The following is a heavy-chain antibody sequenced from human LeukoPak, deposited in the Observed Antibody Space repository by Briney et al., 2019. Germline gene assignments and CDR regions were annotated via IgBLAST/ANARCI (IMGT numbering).Heavy chain of an antibody. D-gene: IGHD3-16*02. CDR3: TRGPGYDYVWGSFRADY. V-gene: IGHV3-74*01. Sequence: GGSLRLSCAASGFTFSTYWMHWVRQAPGKGLVWVSRINPDGSSTNYADSVKGRFTISRDNSKNTLYLQMGSLRAEDMAVYYCTRGPGYDYVWGSFRADYWGQGTLVTVSS. CDR1: GFTFSTYW. J-gene: IGHJ4*02. CDR2: INPDGSST.